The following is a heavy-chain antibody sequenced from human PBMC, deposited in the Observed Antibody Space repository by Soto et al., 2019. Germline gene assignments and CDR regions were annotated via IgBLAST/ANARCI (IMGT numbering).Heavy chain of an antibody. D-gene: IGHD3-3*01. CDR2: IYNSGSA. CDR3: AAMSFTGFGELCGNFYFYCQDV. V-gene: IGHV4-59*03. J-gene: IGHJ6*02. Sequence: PSETLSLTCNVSGGSISSYYWTWIRQPPGKGLEWIGHIYNSGSANYNPSLQSRVTISLDTSKNQFSLNLTSVTAADTAVYYCAAMSFTGFGELCGNFYFYCQDVWGQGPTVTVS. CDR1: GGSISSYY.